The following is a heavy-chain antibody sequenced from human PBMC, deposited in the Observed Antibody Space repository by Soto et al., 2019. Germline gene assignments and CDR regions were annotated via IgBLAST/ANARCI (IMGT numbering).Heavy chain of an antibody. Sequence: EVQLVESGGGLVQPGGSLRLSCAASGFTFSNYAMNWVRQAPGKGLEWVSYISHKSSDIYHADSVKGRFTISRDNAKNSLYLQMNSLRDEDTAVYYCARDPYSSTTVTKIAYGGEGTLVTVSS. J-gene: IGHJ4*02. CDR2: ISHKSSDI. D-gene: IGHD4-17*01. CDR1: GFTFSNYA. CDR3: ARDPYSSTTVTKIAY. V-gene: IGHV3-48*02.